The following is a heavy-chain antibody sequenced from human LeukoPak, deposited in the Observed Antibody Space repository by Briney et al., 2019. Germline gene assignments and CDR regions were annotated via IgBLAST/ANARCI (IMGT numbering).Heavy chain of an antibody. Sequence: SETLSLTCAVYGGSFSGYYWSWIRQPPGKGLEWIGEINHSGSTNYNPSLKSRVTISVDTSKNQFSLKLSSVTAADTAVYYSARGGSSWYRGWFDPWGQGTLVTVSS. CDR2: INHSGST. J-gene: IGHJ5*02. V-gene: IGHV4-34*01. CDR3: ARGGSSWYRGWFDP. CDR1: GGSFSGYY. D-gene: IGHD6-13*01.